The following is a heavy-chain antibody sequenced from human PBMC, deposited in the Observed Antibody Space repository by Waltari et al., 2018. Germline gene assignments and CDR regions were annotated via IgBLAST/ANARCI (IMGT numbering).Heavy chain of an antibody. D-gene: IGHD6-6*01. CDR3: AKDIIHRGSSSLKPDY. J-gene: IGHJ4*02. CDR1: GFPFDDYA. CDR2: ISWNSGSI. Sequence: EVQLVESGGGLVQPGRSLRLSCAASGFPFDDYAMHWVRQAPGKGLEWVSGISWNSGSIGYADSVKGRFTISRDNAKNSLYLQMNSLRAEDTALYYCAKDIIHRGSSSLKPDYWGQGTLVTVSS. V-gene: IGHV3-9*01.